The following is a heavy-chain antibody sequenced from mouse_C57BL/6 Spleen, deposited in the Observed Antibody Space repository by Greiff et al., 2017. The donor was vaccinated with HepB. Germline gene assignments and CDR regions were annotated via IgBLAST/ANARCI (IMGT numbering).Heavy chain of an antibody. D-gene: IGHD1-1*01. CDR3: TVVANYAMDY. Sequence: QVQLQQSGAELVKPGASVKLSCKASGYTFTSYWMHWVKQRPGQGLEWIGMIHPNSGSTNYNEKFKSKATLTVDKSSSTAYMQLSSLTSEDSAVYYCTVVANYAMDYWGQGTSVTVSS. V-gene: IGHV1-64*01. CDR1: GYTFTSYW. J-gene: IGHJ4*01. CDR2: IHPNSGST.